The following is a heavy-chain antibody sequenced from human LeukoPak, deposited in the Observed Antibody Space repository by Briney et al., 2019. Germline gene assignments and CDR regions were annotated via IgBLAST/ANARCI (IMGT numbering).Heavy chain of an antibody. V-gene: IGHV3-48*01. J-gene: IGHJ4*02. CDR2: ISNDITTT. D-gene: IGHD3-22*01. CDR1: GFPFTNNP. CDR3: ARDGGKNYDIDY. Sequence: GGSLRLSCVVSGFPFTNNPMNWVRQAPGKGLEWVSYISNDITTTYYAESVKGRFTISRDNAKNSLYLQMNSLRVEDTAAYYCARDGGKNYDIDYWGLGTLVTVSS.